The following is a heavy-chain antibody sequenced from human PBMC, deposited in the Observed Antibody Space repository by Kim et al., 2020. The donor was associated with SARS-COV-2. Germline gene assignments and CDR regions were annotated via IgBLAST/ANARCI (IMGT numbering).Heavy chain of an antibody. CDR1: GFTFSSYA. Sequence: GGSLRLSCAASGFTFSSYAMSWVRQAPGKGLEWVSAISGSGGSTYYADSVKGRFTISRDNSKNTLYLQMNSLRAEDTAVYYCAKLLWFGELRVDYYGMDVWGQGTMVTVSS. CDR2: ISGSGGST. D-gene: IGHD3-10*01. V-gene: IGHV3-23*01. CDR3: AKLLWFGELRVDYYGMDV. J-gene: IGHJ6*02.